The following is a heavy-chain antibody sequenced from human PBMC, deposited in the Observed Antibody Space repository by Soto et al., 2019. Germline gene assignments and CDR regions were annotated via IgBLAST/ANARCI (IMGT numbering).Heavy chain of an antibody. J-gene: IGHJ4*02. CDR3: ARRWGYSFDY. CDR2: IYYSGST. Sequence: SETLSLTCTVSGGSISSYYWGWIRRPPGKGLEWIGSIYYSGSTYYNPSLKSRVTISVDTSKNQFSLKLSSVTAADTAGYYCARRWGYSFDYWGQGTLVTVSS. CDR1: GGSISSYY. V-gene: IGHV4-39*01. D-gene: IGHD7-27*01.